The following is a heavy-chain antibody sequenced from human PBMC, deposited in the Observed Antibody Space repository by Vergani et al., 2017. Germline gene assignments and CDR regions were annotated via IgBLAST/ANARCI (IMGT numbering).Heavy chain of an antibody. CDR3: ARDGGKYDEDALDV. Sequence: QAQLQESGPGLVKPSETLSLTCHVFGVSVTDYNCNWIRQAPGKGLEWIGSLHTTGDSTHASHNPSLKSQVSISVDTSTSQFSLRLTSVTAADSAIYYCARDGGKYDEDALDVWGQGTKVTVTS. CDR2: LHTTGDS. J-gene: IGHJ3*01. D-gene: IGHD2-15*01. V-gene: IGHV4-59*02. CDR1: GVSVTDYN.